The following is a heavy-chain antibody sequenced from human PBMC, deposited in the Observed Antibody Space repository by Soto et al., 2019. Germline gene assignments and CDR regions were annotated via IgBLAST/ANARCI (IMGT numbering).Heavy chain of an antibody. CDR3: ASTSVVGINWFDP. CDR1: GFTFSSYS. CDR2: ISSSSSTI. Sequence: EVQLVESGGGLVQPGGSLRLSCAASGFTFSSYSMNWVRQAPGKGLEWISYISSSSSTIFYADSVKGRFTVSRDNAKNSLYLQMNSLRDEDTAVSYCASTSVVGINWFDPWGQGTLVTVSS. V-gene: IGHV3-48*02. D-gene: IGHD2-2*01. J-gene: IGHJ5*02.